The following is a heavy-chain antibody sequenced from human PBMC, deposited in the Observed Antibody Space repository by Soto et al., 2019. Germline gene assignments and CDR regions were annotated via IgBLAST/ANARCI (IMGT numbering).Heavy chain of an antibody. V-gene: IGHV3-23*01. J-gene: IGHJ4*02. CDR2: ISASGGRT. CDR1: GFTFSSYA. Sequence: GGSLRLSCAGSGFTFSSYAMSWVRQAPGKGLEWVSSISASGGRTYYADSVKGRFTISRDNPKNTLYLQMNSLRADDTAVYYCTKREDYYDSSVHYDHFDYCTQRSXVTGSS. CDR3: TKREDYYDSSVHYDHFDY. D-gene: IGHD3-22*01.